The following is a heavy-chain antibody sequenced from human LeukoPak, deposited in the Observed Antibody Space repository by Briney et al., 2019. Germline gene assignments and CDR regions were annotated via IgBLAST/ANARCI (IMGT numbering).Heavy chain of an antibody. CDR2: ISGSGGST. V-gene: IGHV3-23*01. Sequence: GGSLRLSCAASGFTFSSHAMSWVRQAPGKGLEWVSGISGSGGSTYYADSVKGRFTISRDNSKNSLYLQMNSLRAEDTAIYYCAKEGSGWHYFDNWGQGTLVTVSS. CDR1: GFTFSSHA. J-gene: IGHJ4*02. D-gene: IGHD6-19*01. CDR3: AKEGSGWHYFDN.